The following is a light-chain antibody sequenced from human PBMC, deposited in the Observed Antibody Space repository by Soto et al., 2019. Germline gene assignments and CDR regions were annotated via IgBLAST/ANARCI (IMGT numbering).Light chain of an antibody. CDR2: GAS. V-gene: IGKV3-15*01. Sequence: EIVVTQSPATLSVSPGERATLSCRASQSVSSNLAWYQQKPGQAPRLLIYGASTRATGIPARFSGSGSGTEFTLTISSLQSEDFAVYYCQHYNNWFTFGQGTRLEIK. CDR1: QSVSSN. CDR3: QHYNNWFT. J-gene: IGKJ5*01.